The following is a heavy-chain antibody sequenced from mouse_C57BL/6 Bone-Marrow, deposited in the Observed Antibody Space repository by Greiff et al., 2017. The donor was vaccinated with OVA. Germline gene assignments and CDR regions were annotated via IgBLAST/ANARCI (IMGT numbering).Heavy chain of an antibody. CDR2: INPGRGCT. D-gene: IGHD1-1*01. CDR1: GYAFTNYL. J-gene: IGHJ3*01. CDR3: ERGVYYYGSSPFAY. V-gene: IGHV1-54*01. Sequence: VKLVESGAELVRPGTSVKVSCKASGYAFTNYLIEWVKQRPGQGLEWIGEINPGRGCTNYTEKFKGKATLTADKSSRTAYMQLSSLTSEDSAVYFCERGVYYYGSSPFAYWGQGTLVTVSA.